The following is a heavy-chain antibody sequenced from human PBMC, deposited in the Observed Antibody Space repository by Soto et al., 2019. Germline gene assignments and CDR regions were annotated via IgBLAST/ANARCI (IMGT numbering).Heavy chain of an antibody. CDR1: GFTVSSNY. CDR3: AREAMITFGGVIVISGWYDY. V-gene: IGHV3-66*01. J-gene: IGHJ4*02. D-gene: IGHD3-16*02. Sequence: GGSLRLSCAASGFTVSSNYMSWVRQAPGKGLEWVSVIYSGGSTYYADSVKGRFTISRDNSKNTLYLQMNSLRAEDTAVYYCAREAMITFGGVIVISGWYDYWGQGTLVTVPQ. CDR2: IYSGGST.